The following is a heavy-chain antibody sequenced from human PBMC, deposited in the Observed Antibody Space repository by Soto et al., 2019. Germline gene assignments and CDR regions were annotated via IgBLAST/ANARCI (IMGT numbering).Heavy chain of an antibody. CDR1: GFTFSSYW. V-gene: IGHV3-7*01. J-gene: IGHJ4*02. CDR3: ARESNAHFDY. D-gene: IGHD7-27*01. CDR2: IAHDGSEK. Sequence: EVQLVESGGGLVQPGGSPRLSCAVSGFTFSSYWMSWVRQAPGRGLEWVATIAHDGSEKFYVDSVKGRFTISRDNTRNSLYLQMNSLRAEDTAVYYCARESNAHFDYWGQGTLVTVSS.